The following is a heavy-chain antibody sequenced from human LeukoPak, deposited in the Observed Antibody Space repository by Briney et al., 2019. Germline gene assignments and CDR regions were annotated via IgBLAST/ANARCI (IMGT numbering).Heavy chain of an antibody. CDR2: IYYSGST. D-gene: IGHD2-2*01. V-gene: IGHV4-59*12. J-gene: IGHJ4*02. CDR3: ARAVLLGYCSSTSCPRTEDY. Sequence: SETLSLTCTVSGGSISSYYWSWIRQPPGKGLEWIGYIYYSGSTNYNPSLKSRVTISVGTSKNQFSLKLSSVTAADTAVYYCARAVLLGYCSSTSCPRTEDYWGQGTLVTVSS. CDR1: GGSISSYY.